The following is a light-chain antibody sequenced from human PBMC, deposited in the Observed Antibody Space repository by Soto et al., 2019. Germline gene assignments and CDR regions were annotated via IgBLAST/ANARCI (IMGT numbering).Light chain of an antibody. Sequence: IVLTQCPGTLSLSPGERATLSCRASQSVSSSYLAWYQQKPGQAPRLLIYGASSRATGIPDRFSGSGSGTDFTLTISRLEPEDFAVYYCQQYGSSPETFGQGTKV. J-gene: IGKJ1*01. CDR2: GAS. CDR1: QSVSSSY. CDR3: QQYGSSPET. V-gene: IGKV3-20*01.